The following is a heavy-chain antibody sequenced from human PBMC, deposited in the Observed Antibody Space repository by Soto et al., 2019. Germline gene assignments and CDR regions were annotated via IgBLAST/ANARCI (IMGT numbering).Heavy chain of an antibody. CDR1: GGTFSSYA. Sequence: ASVKVSCKASGGTFSSYAISWVRQAPGQGLEWMGGIIPIFGTANYAQKFQGRVTITADESTSTAYMELSSLRSEDTAVYYCARAIMTTVVGDYYYGMDVWGQGTTVTVSS. CDR2: IIPIFGTA. CDR3: ARAIMTTVVGDYYYGMDV. D-gene: IGHD4-17*01. V-gene: IGHV1-69*13. J-gene: IGHJ6*02.